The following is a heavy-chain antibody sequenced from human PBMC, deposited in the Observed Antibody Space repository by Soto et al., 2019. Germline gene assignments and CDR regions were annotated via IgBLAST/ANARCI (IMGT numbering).Heavy chain of an antibody. CDR2: IYHSGST. J-gene: IGHJ6*02. V-gene: IGHV4-38-2*02. D-gene: IGHD3-16*01. Sequence: ASETLSLTFAVSGYSISSGYYWCWIRQPPGKGLEWIGIIYHSGSTYYNPSLKSRVTISVDTSKNQFSLKLRSATAADTAVYYCARERGGMDVCGQGTTVTVS. CDR3: ARERGGMDV. CDR1: GYSISSGYY.